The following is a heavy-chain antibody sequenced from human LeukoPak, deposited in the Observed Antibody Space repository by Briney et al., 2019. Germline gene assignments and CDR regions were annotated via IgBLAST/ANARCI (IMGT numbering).Heavy chain of an antibody. CDR2: VGIAADT. Sequence: PGGSLRLSCAASGFTFSDHAMHWVRQAPGKGLEWVSAVGIAADTFYPGSVKGRFTISRENAKNSLYLQMNSLRVEDTAVYYCVRQKKSHGNFDYWGQGTLVTVPS. D-gene: IGHD1-26*01. J-gene: IGHJ4*02. CDR1: GFTFSDHA. CDR3: VRQKKSHGNFDY. V-gene: IGHV3-13*01.